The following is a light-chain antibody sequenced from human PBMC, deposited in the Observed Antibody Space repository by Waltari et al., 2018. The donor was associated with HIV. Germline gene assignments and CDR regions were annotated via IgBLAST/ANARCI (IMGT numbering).Light chain of an antibody. CDR1: SGHSSYV. CDR2: LNSEDSH. V-gene: IGLV4-69*01. Sequence: QLVLTQSPSASASLGASVKLTCTLSSGHSSYVIAWHQQQPKNGPRYLMKLNSEDSHFKGAEIPIRFSGTSYGAERYRTSASGQSEDEADYYCQTWGTGIVVYGGGTKLTVL. J-gene: IGLJ2*01. CDR3: QTWGTGIVV.